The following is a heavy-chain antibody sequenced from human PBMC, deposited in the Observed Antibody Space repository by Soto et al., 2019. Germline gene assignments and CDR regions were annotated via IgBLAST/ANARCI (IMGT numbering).Heavy chain of an antibody. D-gene: IGHD3-10*01. Sequence: SETLSLTCTVSGASITSYYWSWIRQSPGKGPEWIGYVYHSGTTNYNPSLESRVTMSLDTSKNQFSLKLNAVTAADTAVYYCARQVGSYYYGSGSAAKGYYYYGMDVWGQGTTVTVSS. CDR3: ARQVGSYYYGSGSAAKGYYYYGMDV. V-gene: IGHV4-59*01. CDR1: GASITSYY. CDR2: VYHSGTT. J-gene: IGHJ6*02.